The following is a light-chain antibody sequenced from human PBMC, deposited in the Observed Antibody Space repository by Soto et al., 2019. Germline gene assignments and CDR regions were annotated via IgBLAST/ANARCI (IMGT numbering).Light chain of an antibody. Sequence: EVVLTQSPGTLSSSPGERDTLSCRARQSVTSNYLAWYQQKRGQPPRLLIWGASIRTTYLPDRLSSGVSGTDFNLTISRLEAEDSAVYLCQQYASRPGTFGQGTTVEIK. CDR2: GAS. J-gene: IGKJ1*01. V-gene: IGKV3-20*01. CDR3: QQYASRPGT. CDR1: QSVTSNY.